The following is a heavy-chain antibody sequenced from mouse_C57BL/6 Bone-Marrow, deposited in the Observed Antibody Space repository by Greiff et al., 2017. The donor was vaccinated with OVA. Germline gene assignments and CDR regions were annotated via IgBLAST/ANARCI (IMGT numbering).Heavy chain of an antibody. Sequence: VQGVESGPELVKPGASVKISCKASGYAFSSSWMNWVKQRPGKGLEWIGRIYPGDGDTNYNGKFKGKATLTADKSSSTAYMQLSSLTSEDSAVYFCARRGLLLYFDVWGTGTTVTVSS. CDR3: ARRGLLLYFDV. V-gene: IGHV1-82*01. CDR2: IYPGDGDT. D-gene: IGHD2-3*01. J-gene: IGHJ1*03. CDR1: GYAFSSSW.